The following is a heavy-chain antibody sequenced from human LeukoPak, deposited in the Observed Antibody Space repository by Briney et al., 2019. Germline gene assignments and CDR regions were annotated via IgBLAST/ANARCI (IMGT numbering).Heavy chain of an antibody. Sequence: GGSLRLSCAASGFTFSSYAMSWVRQAPGKGLEWVSANSGSGGSTYYADSVKGRFTISRDNSKNTLYLQMNSLRAEDTAVYYCAKVPRGYSYGSDYYFDYWGQGTLVTVSS. J-gene: IGHJ4*02. CDR3: AKVPRGYSYGSDYYFDY. V-gene: IGHV3-23*01. D-gene: IGHD5-18*01. CDR1: GFTFSSYA. CDR2: NSGSGGST.